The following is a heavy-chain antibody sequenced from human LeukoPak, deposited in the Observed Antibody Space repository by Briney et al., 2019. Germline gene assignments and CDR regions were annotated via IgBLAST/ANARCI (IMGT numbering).Heavy chain of an antibody. J-gene: IGHJ4*02. Sequence: PGGSLRLSCAASGFTFSNYGMHWVRQAPGKGLEWVAVISYDGSNKYYADSVKGRFTISRDNSKNTLYLQMNSLRAEDTAVYYCARGNWINWGQGTLVTVSS. CDR1: GFTFSNYG. D-gene: IGHD2-2*03. CDR2: ISYDGSNK. CDR3: ARGNWIN. V-gene: IGHV3-30*19.